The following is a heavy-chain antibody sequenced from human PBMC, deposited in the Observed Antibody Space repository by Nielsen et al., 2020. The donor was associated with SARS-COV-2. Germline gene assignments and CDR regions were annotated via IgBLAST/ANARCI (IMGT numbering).Heavy chain of an antibody. Sequence: SVKVSCKASGYTFTSYDISWVRQAPGQGLEWMGGIIPIFGTANYAQKFQGRVTITADKSTSTAYMELSSLRSEDTAVYYCAREARGYDFWSGYSPNWGQGTLVTVSS. CDR3: AREARGYDFWSGYSPN. CDR2: IIPIFGTA. CDR1: GYTFTSYD. J-gene: IGHJ4*02. D-gene: IGHD3-3*01. V-gene: IGHV1-69*06.